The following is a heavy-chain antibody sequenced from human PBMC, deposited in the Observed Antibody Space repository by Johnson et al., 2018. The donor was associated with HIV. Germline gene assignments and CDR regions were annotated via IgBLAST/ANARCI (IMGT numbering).Heavy chain of an antibody. D-gene: IGHD2-15*01. V-gene: IGHV3-30*19. CDR3: ARGVGRCCGDGSAYSYSNALDI. CDR2: ISYDGSNK. CDR1: GFTFSNFG. J-gene: IGHJ3*02. Sequence: QAQLVESGGGVVQPGRSLRLSCAASGFTFSNFGMHWVRQAPGKELEWVAVISYDGSNKYYAASVKGRFTLPRDNPKNTLYLQMGSLRAEDMAVYYCARGVGRCCGDGSAYSYSNALDIWGQGTMVTVSS.